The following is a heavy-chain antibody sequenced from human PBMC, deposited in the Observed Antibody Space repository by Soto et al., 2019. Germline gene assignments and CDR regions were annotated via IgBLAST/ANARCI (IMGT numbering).Heavy chain of an antibody. Sequence: SVKVSCKTSGGTFSTFGISWVRQAPGQGLEWMGGIIPFFGTAEYSQKFEDRITITADESTNTVYMDLRSLTSEDTAIYYCARTAPMDAGDKYYYDFWGQGALVTVST. V-gene: IGHV1-69*13. CDR3: ARTAPMDAGDKYYYDF. J-gene: IGHJ4*02. CDR1: GGTFSTFG. D-gene: IGHD3-16*01. CDR2: IIPFFGTA.